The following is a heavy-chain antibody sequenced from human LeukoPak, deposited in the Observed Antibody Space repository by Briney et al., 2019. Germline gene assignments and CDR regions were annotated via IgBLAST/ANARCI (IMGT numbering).Heavy chain of an antibody. CDR3: ARAMVRGAALDY. CDR2: IYYSGST. V-gene: IGHV4-59*01. Sequence: PSETLSLTCTVSGGSISSYYWSWIRQPPGKGLEWIGYIYYSGSTNYNPSLKSRVTISVDTSKNQFSLKLSSVTAADTAVYYCARAMVRGAALDYWGQGTLVTVSS. D-gene: IGHD3-10*01. J-gene: IGHJ4*02. CDR1: GGSISSYY.